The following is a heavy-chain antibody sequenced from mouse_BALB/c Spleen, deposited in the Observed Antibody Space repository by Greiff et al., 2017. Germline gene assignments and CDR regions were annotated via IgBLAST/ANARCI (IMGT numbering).Heavy chain of an antibody. Sequence: VQLVESGPGLVQPSQSLSITCTVSGFSLTSYGVHWVRQSPGKGLEWLGVIWSGGSTDYNAAFISRLSISKDNSKSQVFFKMNSLQADDTAIYYCARNGWLRRDYYAMDYWGQGTSVTVSS. CDR1: GFSLTSYG. J-gene: IGHJ4*01. V-gene: IGHV2-4-1*01. D-gene: IGHD2-2*01. CDR2: IWSGGST. CDR3: ARNGWLRRDYYAMDY.